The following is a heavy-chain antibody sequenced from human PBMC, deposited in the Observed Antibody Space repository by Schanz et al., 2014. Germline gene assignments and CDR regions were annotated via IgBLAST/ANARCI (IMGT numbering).Heavy chain of an antibody. CDR2: IIPILGIA. CDR3: ASSGAGYSSSWDFDY. CDR1: GGTFSSYT. J-gene: IGHJ4*02. V-gene: IGHV1-69*09. D-gene: IGHD6-13*01. Sequence: QVQLIQSGAEVKKPGSSVKVSCTASGGTFSSYTISWIRQAPGQGLEWMGRIIPILGIANYAQKFQGRVTITADKSTSTAYMDVSSLRSEDTAVYYCASSGAGYSSSWDFDYWGQGTLVTVSS.